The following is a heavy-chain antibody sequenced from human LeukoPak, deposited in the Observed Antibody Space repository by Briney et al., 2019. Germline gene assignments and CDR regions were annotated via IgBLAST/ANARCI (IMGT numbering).Heavy chain of an antibody. CDR3: ARVGAMVRGVIFWEFDY. V-gene: IGHV4-4*02. J-gene: IGHJ4*02. CDR2: IYHSGST. D-gene: IGHD3-10*01. CDR1: GGSISSSNW. Sequence: SETLSLTCAVSGGSISSSNWWSWVRQPPGKGLEWIGEIYHSGSTNYNPSLKSRVTISVDKSKNQFSLKLSSVTAADTAVYYCARVGAMVRGVIFWEFDYWSQGTLVTVSS.